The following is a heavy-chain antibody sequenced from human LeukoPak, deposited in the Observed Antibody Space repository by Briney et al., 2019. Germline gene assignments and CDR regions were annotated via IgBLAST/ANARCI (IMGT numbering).Heavy chain of an antibody. CDR3: AKDLVPAAISSWFDP. V-gene: IGHV3-23*01. Sequence: PGGSLRLSCAASGFTFSSYAMSWVRQAPGKGLEWVSAISGSGGSTHYADSVKGRFTISRDNSKNTLYLQMNSLRAEDTAVYYCAKDLVPAAISSWFDPWGQGTLVTVSS. D-gene: IGHD2-2*01. CDR1: GFTFSSYA. J-gene: IGHJ5*02. CDR2: ISGSGGST.